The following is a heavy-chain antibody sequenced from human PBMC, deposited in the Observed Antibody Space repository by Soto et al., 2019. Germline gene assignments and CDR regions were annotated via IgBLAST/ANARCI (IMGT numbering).Heavy chain of an antibody. Sequence: QVQLVQSGAEVKKPGSSVKVSCKASGGTFSSYAISWVRQAPGQGLEWMGGIIPIFGTANYAQKFQGRVTIAADESTSTAYRELSSLISDDTAVYYCARPPGGLTFEYFQPWGQGTLVTVSS. CDR3: ARPPGGLTFEYFQP. V-gene: IGHV1-69*01. CDR2: IIPIFGTA. CDR1: GGTFSSYA. J-gene: IGHJ1*01. D-gene: IGHD3-9*01.